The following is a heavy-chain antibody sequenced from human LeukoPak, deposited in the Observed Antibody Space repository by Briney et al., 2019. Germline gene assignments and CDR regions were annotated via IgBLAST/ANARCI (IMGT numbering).Heavy chain of an antibody. J-gene: IGHJ4*02. V-gene: IGHV3-74*01. CDR1: GFTLSSYW. D-gene: IGHD1-26*01. CDR3: ARDLSGATGY. Sequence: GGSLRLSCAASGFTLSSYWMHWVRHAPGKGLVWVSRINSDGSSTNYADSVRGRFTISRDNAKNTLYLQMSSLRAEDTAVYFCARDLSGATGYWGQGTLVTVSS. CDR2: INSDGSST.